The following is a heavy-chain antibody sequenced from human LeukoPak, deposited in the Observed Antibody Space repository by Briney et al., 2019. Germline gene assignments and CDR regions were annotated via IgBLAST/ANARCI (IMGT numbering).Heavy chain of an antibody. D-gene: IGHD3-10*01. CDR2: IKQDGSEK. Sequence: GGSLKLSCAASGFTLSKYWMSWVRQAPGKGLEWVANIKQDGSEKYYVDSVKGRFTISRDNAKNSLYLQMNSLRADDTAVYYCANAMVRIAAWGQWGQGTLVTVSS. J-gene: IGHJ4*02. V-gene: IGHV3-7*01. CDR1: GFTLSKYW. CDR3: ANAMVRIAAWGQ.